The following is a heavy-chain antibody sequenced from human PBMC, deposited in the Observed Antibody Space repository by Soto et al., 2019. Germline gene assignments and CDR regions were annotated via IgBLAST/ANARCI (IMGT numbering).Heavy chain of an antibody. CDR1: GYTLTELS. D-gene: IGHD2-21*02. CDR3: ARDRVGAYCGGDCYSGPFDWFDP. V-gene: IGHV1-24*01. Sequence: GASVKVSCKVSGYTLTELSMHWVRQAPGKGLEWMGSFDPEDGETIYAQKFQGRVTMTEDTSTDTAYMELSSLRSDDTAVYYCARDRVGAYCGGDCYSGPFDWFDPWGQGTLVTVPQ. CDR2: FDPEDGET. J-gene: IGHJ5*02.